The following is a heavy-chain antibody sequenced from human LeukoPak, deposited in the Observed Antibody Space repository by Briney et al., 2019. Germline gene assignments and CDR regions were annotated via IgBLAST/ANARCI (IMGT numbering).Heavy chain of an antibody. D-gene: IGHD4-23*01. Sequence: SETLSLTCTVSGDSIGSGAYYWTWIRQHPGKGLEWIGYIYYSGSTYYNPSLKSRVTISVDTSKNQYSLRLSSVTAADTAVYYCARVGRGYSPYYYYAMDVWGQGTTVTVSS. V-gene: IGHV4-31*03. CDR3: ARVGRGYSPYYYYAMDV. CDR1: GDSIGSGAYY. CDR2: IYYSGST. J-gene: IGHJ6*02.